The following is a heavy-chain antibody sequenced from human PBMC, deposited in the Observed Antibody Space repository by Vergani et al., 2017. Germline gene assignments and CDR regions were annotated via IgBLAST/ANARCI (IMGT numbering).Heavy chain of an antibody. J-gene: IGHJ4*02. D-gene: IGHD3-10*01. V-gene: IGHV3-23*01. CDR2: ISGSGGST. CDR1: GFTFSNYA. CDR3: ARGFSSGIFDY. Sequence: EVQLLESGGGLVQPGGSLRLSCAASGFTFSNYAMSWVRQAPGKGLEWVSAISGSGGSTYYADSVKGRFTISRDNSKNSLYLQMNSLRADDTAVYYCARGFSSGIFDYWGQGTLVTVSS.